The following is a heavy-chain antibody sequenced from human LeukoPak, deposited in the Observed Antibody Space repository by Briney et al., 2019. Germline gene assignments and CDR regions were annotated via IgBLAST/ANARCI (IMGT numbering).Heavy chain of an antibody. D-gene: IGHD3-10*02. CDR3: AELGITMIGGV. J-gene: IGHJ6*04. Sequence: PGGSLRLSCAASGFTFSSYEMNWVRQAPGKGLEGVSYISSSGSTIYYADSVKGRFTISRDNAKNSLYLQMNSQRAEDTAVYYCAELGITMIGGVWGKGTTVTISS. CDR2: ISSSGSTI. CDR1: GFTFSSYE. V-gene: IGHV3-48*03.